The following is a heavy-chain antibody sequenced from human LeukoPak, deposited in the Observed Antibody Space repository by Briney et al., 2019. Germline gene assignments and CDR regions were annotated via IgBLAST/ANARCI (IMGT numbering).Heavy chain of an antibody. D-gene: IGHD4-17*01. J-gene: IGHJ4*02. Sequence: GLSLRLSCAASVFTFSIYAMIWVRQAPGKGREGGSAISGSGRSTYYADSVKGRFTISRDNSKNTLYLQMNSLTAEDTAVYYCATSRIYAYGDSDYWGQGTLVTVSS. CDR1: VFTFSIYA. CDR2: ISGSGRST. V-gene: IGHV3-23*01. CDR3: ATSRIYAYGDSDY.